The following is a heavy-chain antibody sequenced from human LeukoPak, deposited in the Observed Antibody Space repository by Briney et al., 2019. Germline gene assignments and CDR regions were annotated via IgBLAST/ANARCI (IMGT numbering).Heavy chain of an antibody. V-gene: IGHV1-69*05. CDR3: ARGRDCSGGSCYHALLDY. Sequence: ASVKVSCKASGGTFSSYAISRVRQAPGQGLEWMGGIIPIFGTANYVQKFQGRVTITTDESTSTAYMELSSLRSEDTAVYYCARGRDCSGGSCYHALLDYWGQGTLVTVSS. CDR2: IIPIFGTA. D-gene: IGHD2-15*01. J-gene: IGHJ4*02. CDR1: GGTFSSYA.